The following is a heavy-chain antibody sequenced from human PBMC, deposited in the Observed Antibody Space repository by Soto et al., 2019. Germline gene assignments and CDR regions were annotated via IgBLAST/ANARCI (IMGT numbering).Heavy chain of an antibody. Sequence: GGSLRLSCVASGFTFSSYGMHWVRQAPGKGLERVAVIWYDGSNKYYADSVKGRFTISRDNSKNTLYLQMNSLRAEDTAVYYCATCSSTSCYVTDYWGQGTLVTVSS. D-gene: IGHD2-2*01. CDR3: ATCSSTSCYVTDY. CDR2: IWYDGSNK. V-gene: IGHV3-33*01. CDR1: GFTFSSYG. J-gene: IGHJ4*02.